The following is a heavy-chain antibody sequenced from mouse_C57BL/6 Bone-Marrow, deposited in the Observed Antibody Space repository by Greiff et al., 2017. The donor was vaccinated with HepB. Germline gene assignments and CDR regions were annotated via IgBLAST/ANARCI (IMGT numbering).Heavy chain of an antibody. V-gene: IGHV7-3*01. Sequence: EVQLVESGGGLVQPGGSLSLSCAASGFTFTDYYMSWVRPPPGKALEWLGFIRNKANGYTTEYSASVKGRFTISRDNSQSILYLQMNALRAEDSATYYCARDSSYGAWFAYWGQGTLVTVSA. CDR3: ARDSSYGAWFAY. D-gene: IGHD1-1*01. J-gene: IGHJ3*01. CDR2: IRNKANGYTT. CDR1: GFTFTDYY.